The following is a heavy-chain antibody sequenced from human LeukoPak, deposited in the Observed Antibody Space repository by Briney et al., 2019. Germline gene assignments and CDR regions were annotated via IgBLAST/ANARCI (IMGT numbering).Heavy chain of an antibody. CDR1: GYTFTGYY. CDR3: ASHPIAAAGELDYYYYYMDV. J-gene: IGHJ6*03. Sequence: ASVKVSCKASGYTFTGYYPHWVRQAPGQGLEWMGWINPNSGGTNYAQKFQGRVTMTRDTFISTAYMELSRLRSDDTAVYYCASHPIAAAGELDYYYYYMDVWGKGTTVTVSS. D-gene: IGHD6-13*01. V-gene: IGHV1-2*02. CDR2: INPNSGGT.